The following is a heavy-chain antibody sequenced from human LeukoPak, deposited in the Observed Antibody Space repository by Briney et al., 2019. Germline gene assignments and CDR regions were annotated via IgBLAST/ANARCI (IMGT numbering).Heavy chain of an antibody. Sequence: GGSLRLSCAASGFTFSGFWMSWVRQAPGKGPEWLANIKEDGSVKQYVDSVKGRFTISRDNAKNSLYLQMNSLRAEDTAVYYCASPAWDHHDDFDYWGQGILVTVSS. CDR3: ASPAWDHHDDFDY. J-gene: IGHJ4*02. V-gene: IGHV3-7*02. CDR2: IKEDGSVK. CDR1: GFTFSGFW. D-gene: IGHD1-26*01.